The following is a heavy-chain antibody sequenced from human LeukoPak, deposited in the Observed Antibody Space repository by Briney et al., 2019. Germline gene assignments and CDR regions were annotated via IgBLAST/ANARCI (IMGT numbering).Heavy chain of an antibody. CDR1: GYTFTSYY. V-gene: IGHV1-46*01. J-gene: IGHJ4*02. D-gene: IGHD5-18*01. CDR3: ATVPSYGYGPFDY. Sequence: ASVKVSCKASGYTFTSYYMHWVRQAPGQGLEWMGIINPSGGSTSYAQKFQGRVTMTEDTSTDTAYMELSSLRSEDTAVYYCATVPSYGYGPFDYWGQGTLVTVSS. CDR2: INPSGGST.